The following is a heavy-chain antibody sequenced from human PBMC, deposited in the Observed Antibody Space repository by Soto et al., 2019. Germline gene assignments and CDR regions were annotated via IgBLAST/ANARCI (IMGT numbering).Heavy chain of an antibody. D-gene: IGHD3-22*01. Sequence: QVQLQESGPGLVKPSQTLSLTCTVSGGSISSGGYYWSWIRQHPGKGLEWIGYIYYSGSTYYNPSRKSRVTISVDTSKNQYSLKLSSVTAEDTAVYYCARAQPSAYYYDSSGFDYWGQGTLVTVSS. CDR3: ARAQPSAYYYDSSGFDY. V-gene: IGHV4-31*03. J-gene: IGHJ4*02. CDR1: GGSISSGGYY. CDR2: IYYSGST.